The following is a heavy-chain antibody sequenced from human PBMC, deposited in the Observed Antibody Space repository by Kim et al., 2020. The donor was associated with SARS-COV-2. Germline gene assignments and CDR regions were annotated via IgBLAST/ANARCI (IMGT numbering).Heavy chain of an antibody. Sequence: SETLSLTCAVYGGSFSGYYWSWIRQPPGKGLEWIGEINHSGSTNYNPSLKSRVTISVDTSKNQFSLKLSSVTAADTAVYYCARGAGGKGSSSWYGVVNW. CDR1: GGSFSGYY. J-gene: IGHJ5*01. D-gene: IGHD6-13*01. V-gene: IGHV4-34*01. CDR2: INHSGST. CDR3: ARGAGGKGSSSWYGVVNW.